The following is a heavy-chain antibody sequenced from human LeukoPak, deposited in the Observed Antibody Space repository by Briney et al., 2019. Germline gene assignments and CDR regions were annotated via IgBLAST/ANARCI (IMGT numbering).Heavy chain of an antibody. D-gene: IGHD3-10*01. CDR2: INPSGGST. J-gene: IGHJ6*02. CDR1: GYTFTSYY. V-gene: IGHV1-46*01. Sequence: ASVKVSCKASGYTFTSYYMHWVRQAPGQGLEWMGIINPSGGSTSYAQKFQGRVTMTRDTSTSTVYMELSSLRSEDTAVYYCARPLYYYGSGSYRVTGAPYYYGMDVWGQGTTVTVSS. CDR3: ARPLYYYGSGSYRVTGAPYYYGMDV.